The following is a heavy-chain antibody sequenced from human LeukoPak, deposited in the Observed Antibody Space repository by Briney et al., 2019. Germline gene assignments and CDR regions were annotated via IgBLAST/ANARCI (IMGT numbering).Heavy chain of an antibody. V-gene: IGHV4-34*01. J-gene: IGHJ4*02. CDR1: GASFSGYY. CDR2: INHSGST. D-gene: IGHD3-9*01. CDR3: ARGGYYVILTGTPYYFVY. Sequence: PAETLSLTCTVYGASFSGYYWSWIRQPPGKGLEWIGAINHSGSTNYNPSLKSRVTISVDTSKNQFSLKLSSVTAADTAVYYCARGGYYVILTGTPYYFVYWGQGTLVTVSS.